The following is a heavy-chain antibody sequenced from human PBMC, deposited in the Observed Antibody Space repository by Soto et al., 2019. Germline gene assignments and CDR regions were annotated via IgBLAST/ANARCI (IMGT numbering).Heavy chain of an antibody. CDR3: ARYSGYVE. J-gene: IGHJ4*02. V-gene: IGHV3-48*02. CDR2: ISSSSSTX. Sequence: EVQLVESGGGLVQPGGSLRLSCAASGFTFSSYSMNWVRQAPGKGLEWVSYISSSSSTXYYADSVKGRFTISRDNAKXXXXXXMNSLRDEDTAVYYCARYSGYVEWGQGTLVTVSS. CDR1: GFTFSSYS. D-gene: IGHD5-12*01.